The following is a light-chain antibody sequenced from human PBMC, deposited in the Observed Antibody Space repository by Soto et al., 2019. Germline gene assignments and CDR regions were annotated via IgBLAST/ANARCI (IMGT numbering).Light chain of an antibody. V-gene: IGKV3-20*01. CDR3: QQYGSSPPYT. CDR2: ESS. J-gene: IGKJ2*01. Sequence: EVVLTQSPGTLSLSPGERATLSCRASQSVSSSYLAWYQQKPGQAPSVLIYESSSRATGIPDRFSGSGSGTDFTLTISGLEPEDFAVYYCQQYGSSPPYTFGQGTKVDIK. CDR1: QSVSSSY.